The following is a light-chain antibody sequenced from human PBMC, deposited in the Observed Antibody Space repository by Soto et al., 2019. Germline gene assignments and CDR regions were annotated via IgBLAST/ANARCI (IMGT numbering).Light chain of an antibody. CDR2: DAS. J-gene: IGKJ5*01. Sequence: IVLTQSPATLSLSPGERATLSCRASQSVSNYLAWYQLKPGQAPRLLIYDASNRATGIPARFSGSGSGTDFTLTISSLEPEDFAVYYCQQRSNWPPITFGQGTRLEIK. V-gene: IGKV3-11*01. CDR3: QQRSNWPPIT. CDR1: QSVSNY.